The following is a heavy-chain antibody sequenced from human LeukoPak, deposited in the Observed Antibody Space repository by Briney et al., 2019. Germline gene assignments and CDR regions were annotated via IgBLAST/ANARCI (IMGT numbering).Heavy chain of an antibody. D-gene: IGHD6-6*01. Sequence: GASVKVSCKASGGTFSSYAISCVRQAPGQGLEWMGRIIPIFGTANYAQKFQGRVTITTDESTSTAYMELSSLRSEDTAVYYCARDLFLSSSHVSSWGQGTLVTVPS. CDR3: ARDLFLSSSHVSS. V-gene: IGHV1-69*05. CDR2: IIPIFGTA. CDR1: GGTFSSYA. J-gene: IGHJ5*02.